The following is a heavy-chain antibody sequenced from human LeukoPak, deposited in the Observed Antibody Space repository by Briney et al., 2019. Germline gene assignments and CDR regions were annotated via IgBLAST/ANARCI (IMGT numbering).Heavy chain of an antibody. Sequence: GGSVTVSCKASGYTFTSYDINWVRQAPGQGLEWMGWMNPNSGNTDYAQKVQGRVTMTRNTSISTAYMELSSLRPEDTAVYYCARALRYYYGSGSYYRSVGYWGQGTLVTVSS. CDR3: ARALRYYYGSGSYYRSVGY. V-gene: IGHV1-8*01. CDR2: MNPNSGNT. J-gene: IGHJ4*02. D-gene: IGHD3-10*01. CDR1: GYTFTSYD.